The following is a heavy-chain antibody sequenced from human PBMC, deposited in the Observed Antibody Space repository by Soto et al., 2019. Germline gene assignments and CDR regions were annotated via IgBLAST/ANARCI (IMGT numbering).Heavy chain of an antibody. CDR2: IWYDGSNK. D-gene: IGHD1-1*01. J-gene: IGHJ6*02. CDR1: GFTFSSYG. Sequence: QVQLVESGGGVVQPGRSLRLSCAASGFTFSSYGMHWVRQAPGKGLEWVAVIWYDGSNKYYADSVKGRFTISRDNSKNTLYLQMHSLRAEDTAVYYCARDGAIRTYYYYYGMDVWGQGTTVTVSS. CDR3: ARDGAIRTYYYYYGMDV. V-gene: IGHV3-33*01.